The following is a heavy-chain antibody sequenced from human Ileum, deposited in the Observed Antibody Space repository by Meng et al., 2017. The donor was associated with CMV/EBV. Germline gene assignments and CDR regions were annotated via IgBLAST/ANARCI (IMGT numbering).Heavy chain of an antibody. J-gene: IGHJ4*02. V-gene: IGHV3-74*01. CDR2: LNTDGSVT. D-gene: IGHD7-27*01. CDR3: TKDLTGDLDY. CDR1: GFTFSSYW. Sequence: GESLKISCAASGFTFSSYWMHWVRQAPGKGLGWVSRLNTDGSVTSYADSVKGRFTISRDNAKNTLYLQMDSLRAEDTALYYCTKDLTGDLDYWGQGTLVTVSS.